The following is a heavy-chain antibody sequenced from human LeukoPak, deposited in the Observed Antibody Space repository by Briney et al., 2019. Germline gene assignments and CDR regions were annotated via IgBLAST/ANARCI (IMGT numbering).Heavy chain of an antibody. D-gene: IGHD1-26*01. CDR3: ARDSGLGYYYYMDV. CDR1: GFTFSSYW. Sequence: GGSLRLSCAASGFTFSSYWMHWVRQAPGKGLVWVSRINTDGSSTSYADSVKGRFTISRDNAKNTLYLQMNSLRAEDTAVYYCARDSGLGYYYYMDVWGKGTTVTVSS. J-gene: IGHJ6*03. V-gene: IGHV3-74*01. CDR2: INTDGSST.